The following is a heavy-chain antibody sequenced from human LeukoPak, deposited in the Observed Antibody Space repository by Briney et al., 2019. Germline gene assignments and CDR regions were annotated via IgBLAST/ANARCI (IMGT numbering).Heavy chain of an antibody. CDR3: ARAHVVRGVIIVDY. Sequence: ASVKLSCKASVYTFTSYGISGVRQAPGQGLEWMGWISAYNGNTNYAQKLQGRVTMTTDTSTSTAYMELRSLRSDDTAVYYCARAHVVRGVIIVDYWGQGTLVTVSS. V-gene: IGHV1-18*01. CDR2: ISAYNGNT. J-gene: IGHJ4*02. CDR1: VYTFTSYG. D-gene: IGHD3-10*01.